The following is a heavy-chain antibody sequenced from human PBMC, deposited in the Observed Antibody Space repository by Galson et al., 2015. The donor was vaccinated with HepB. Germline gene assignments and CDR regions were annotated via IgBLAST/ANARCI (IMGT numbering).Heavy chain of an antibody. Sequence: SVKVSCKASGYTFTSYDISWVRQAPGQGLEWMGWISAYNGNTNYAQKLQGRVTMTTDTSTSTAYMELRSLRSDDTAVYYCARDLQTIPEEYYDFWSGYLAAFDIWGQGTMVTVSS. CDR3: ARDLQTIPEEYYDFWSGYLAAFDI. D-gene: IGHD3-3*01. CDR2: ISAYNGNT. V-gene: IGHV1-18*04. J-gene: IGHJ3*02. CDR1: GYTFTSYD.